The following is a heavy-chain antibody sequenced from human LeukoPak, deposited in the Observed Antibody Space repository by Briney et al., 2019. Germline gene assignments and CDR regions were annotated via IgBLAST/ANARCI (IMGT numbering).Heavy chain of an antibody. J-gene: IGHJ5*02. V-gene: IGHV4-39*07. CDR1: GGSISGSSYY. CDR2: IYYSGST. Sequence: SETLSLTCTVSGGSISGSSYYWGWIRQPPGKGLEWIGSIYYSGSTNYNPSLKSRVTISVDTSKNQFSLKLSSVTAADTAVYYCAGDQMYYDILTGYYKGGRFDPWGQGTLVTVSS. D-gene: IGHD3-9*01. CDR3: AGDQMYYDILTGYYKGGRFDP.